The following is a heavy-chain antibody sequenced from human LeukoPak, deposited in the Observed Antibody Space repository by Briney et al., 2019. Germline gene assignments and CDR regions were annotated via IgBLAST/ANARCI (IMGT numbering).Heavy chain of an antibody. Sequence: ASVKVSCKASGYTFTGYYMHWVRQAPGQGLEWMGWINPNSGGTNYAQKFQGRVTMTRDTSISTAYMEPSRLRSDDTAVYYCAAKARDIVVVPAAIRDYWGQGTLVTVSS. CDR1: GYTFTGYY. V-gene: IGHV1-2*02. CDR2: INPNSGGT. D-gene: IGHD2-2*01. J-gene: IGHJ4*02. CDR3: AAKARDIVVVPAAIRDY.